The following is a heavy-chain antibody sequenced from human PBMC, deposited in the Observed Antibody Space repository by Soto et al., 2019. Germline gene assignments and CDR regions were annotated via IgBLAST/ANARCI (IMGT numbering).Heavy chain of an antibody. CDR2: INPNSGGT. V-gene: IGHV1-2*02. CDR3: ARDYSSSWYYFEY. Sequence: ASVKVSCKASGYTFTGYYMHWVRQAPGQGLEWMGWINPNSGGTNYAQRFQGRVTMTRDTSIGTAYMELSRLRSDDTAVYYCARDYSSSWYYFEYWGQGTLVIGSS. J-gene: IGHJ4*02. D-gene: IGHD6-13*01. CDR1: GYTFTGYY.